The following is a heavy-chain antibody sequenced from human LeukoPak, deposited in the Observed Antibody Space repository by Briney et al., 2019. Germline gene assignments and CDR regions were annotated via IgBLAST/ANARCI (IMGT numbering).Heavy chain of an antibody. CDR2: ISRSGSTK. CDR3: ARVLRYCSGGNCYSGGLGYMDV. D-gene: IGHD2-15*01. CDR1: GFTFSDYN. Sequence: GGSLRLSCAASGFTFSDYNMRWIRQAPGKGLEWVSSISRSGSTKYYADSVKGRFTISRDNAKNSLFLQMNSLRAEDTAVYYCARVLRYCSGGNCYSGGLGYMDVWGKGTTVTIS. V-gene: IGHV3-11*01. J-gene: IGHJ6*03.